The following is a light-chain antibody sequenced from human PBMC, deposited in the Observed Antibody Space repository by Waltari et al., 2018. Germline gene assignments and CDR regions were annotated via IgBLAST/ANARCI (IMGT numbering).Light chain of an antibody. V-gene: IGLV2-14*01. CDR2: DVS. CDR1: SSDVGAYKH. Sequence: QSALTQPASLSGSPGQSITIPSSGNSSDVGAYKHVSWFQQHPGKVPRLLISDVSERPSGVFDRFSGSKSGNTASLTISNLQAEDEADYYCNAYTRSASFVFGGGTKLTVL. CDR3: NAYTRSASFV. J-gene: IGLJ2*01.